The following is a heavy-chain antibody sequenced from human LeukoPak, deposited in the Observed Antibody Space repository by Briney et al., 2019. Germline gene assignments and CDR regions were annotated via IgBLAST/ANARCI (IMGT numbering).Heavy chain of an antibody. CDR3: ARDEYYYDSSGQIIDY. Sequence: ASVKVSCKASGYTFTSYGISWVRQAPGQGLEWMGWISGYNGNTNYAQKFQGRVTMTTDTSTSTAYMELRSLRSDDTAVYYCARDEYYYDSSGQIIDYWGQGTLVTVSS. J-gene: IGHJ4*02. CDR1: GYTFTSYG. CDR2: ISGYNGNT. V-gene: IGHV1-18*01. D-gene: IGHD3-22*01.